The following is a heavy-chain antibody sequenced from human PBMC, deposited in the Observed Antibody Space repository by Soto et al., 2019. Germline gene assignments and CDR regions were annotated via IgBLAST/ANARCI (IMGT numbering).Heavy chain of an antibody. Sequence: PGESLKISCKGSGYSFTSYWIGWVRQMPGKGLEWMGIIYPGDSDTRYSPSFQGQVTISADKSISTAYLQWSSLKASDTAMYYCARQSYYDFWSGYYPYYYYYMDVWGKGITVTVSS. CDR2: IYPGDSDT. CDR1: GYSFTSYW. V-gene: IGHV5-51*01. D-gene: IGHD3-3*01. CDR3: ARQSYYDFWSGYYPYYYYYMDV. J-gene: IGHJ6*03.